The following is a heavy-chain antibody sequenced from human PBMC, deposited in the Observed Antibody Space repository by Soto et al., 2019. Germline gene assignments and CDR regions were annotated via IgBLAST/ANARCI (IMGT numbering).Heavy chain of an antibody. CDR1: GYTFAGYG. CDR3: ARDDCSGGSCYLDY. D-gene: IGHD2-15*01. V-gene: IGHV1-18*01. Sequence: QVQLVQSGAEVKKPGASVKVSYKASGYTFAGYGISWVRQAPGQGLEWVGWISASNGNTKYGQKLQGRVTITTDTSTNTAYMELRSLRSDDTDVYYRARDDCSGGSCYLDYWGKGTLVTVSS. CDR2: ISASNGNT. J-gene: IGHJ4*02.